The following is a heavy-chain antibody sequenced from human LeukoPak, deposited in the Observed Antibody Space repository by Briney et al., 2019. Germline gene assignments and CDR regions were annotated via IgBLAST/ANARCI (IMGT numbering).Heavy chain of an antibody. J-gene: IGHJ4*02. V-gene: IGHV4-59*08. Sequence: ASETLSLTCTVSGGSISSYYWSWIRQPPGKGLEWIGYIYYSGSTNYNPSLKSRVTISVDTSKNQFSLKLSSVTAADTAVYYCARHTAPSGYDFDYWGQGTLVTVSS. CDR2: IYYSGST. CDR1: GGSISSYY. D-gene: IGHD6-25*01. CDR3: ARHTAPSGYDFDY.